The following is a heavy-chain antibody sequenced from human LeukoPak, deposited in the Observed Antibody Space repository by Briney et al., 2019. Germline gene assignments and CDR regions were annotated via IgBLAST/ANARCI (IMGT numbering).Heavy chain of an antibody. CDR1: GGSFSGYY. CDR2: INHSGST. J-gene: IGHJ4*02. D-gene: IGHD3-10*01. CDR3: ARDLGRYYGSGIAFDY. V-gene: IGHV4-34*01. Sequence: SETLSLTCAVYGGSFSGYYWSWIRQPPGKGLGWIGEINHSGSTNYNPSLKSRVTISVDTSKNQFSLKLSSVTAADTAVYYCARDLGRYYGSGIAFDYWGQGTLVTVSS.